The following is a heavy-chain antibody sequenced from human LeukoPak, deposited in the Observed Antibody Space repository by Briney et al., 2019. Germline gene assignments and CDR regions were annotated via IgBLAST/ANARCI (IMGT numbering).Heavy chain of an antibody. V-gene: IGHV3-72*01. J-gene: IGHJ4*02. CDR2: SRNRAHSYGT. CDR3: VALIRGLGY. Sequence: GGSLRLSCAASGFTFSDHYMDWVRQAPGKGLDWIGRSRNRAHSYGTEYAASVKGRFTVSRADSENSLYLQMNSLKTDDTAVYYCVALIRGLGYWGQGTLVTVSS. CDR1: GFTFSDHY. D-gene: IGHD3-10*01.